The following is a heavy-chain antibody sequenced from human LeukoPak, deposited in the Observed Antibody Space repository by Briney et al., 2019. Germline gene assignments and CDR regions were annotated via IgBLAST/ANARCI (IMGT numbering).Heavy chain of an antibody. V-gene: IGHV3-72*01. D-gene: IGHD3-22*01. CDR2: TRNKANSYTT. CDR3: ARDSRDDSSPYYYYYYMDV. J-gene: IGHJ6*03. Sequence: PGGSLRLSCAASGFTFSDHYMDWVRQAPGKGLEWVGRTRNKANSYTTEYAASVKGRFTISRDDSKNSLYLQMNSLKTEDTAVYYCARDSRDDSSPYYYYYYMDVWGKGTTVTVSS. CDR1: GFTFSDHY.